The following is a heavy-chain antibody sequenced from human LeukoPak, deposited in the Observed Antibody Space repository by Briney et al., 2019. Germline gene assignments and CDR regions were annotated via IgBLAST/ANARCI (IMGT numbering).Heavy chain of an antibody. D-gene: IGHD4-11*01. CDR1: GFTFSSYW. V-gene: IGHV3-74*01. CDR3: ARGSTLTTLVY. Sequence: GGSLRLSCAASGFTFSSYWMHWVRQAPGKGLGWVSRINSDGSSTSYADSVKGRFTISRDNAKNTLYLQMNSLRAEDTAVYYCARGSTLTTLVYWGQGTLVTVSS. CDR2: INSDGSST. J-gene: IGHJ4*02.